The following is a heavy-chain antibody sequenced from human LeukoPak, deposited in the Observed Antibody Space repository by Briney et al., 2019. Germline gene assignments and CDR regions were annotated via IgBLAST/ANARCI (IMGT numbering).Heavy chain of an antibody. CDR2: FYYSGST. CDR3: AREAYRRSEGVYYIDY. D-gene: IGHD1-26*01. Sequence: SETLSLTCTVSGGXISSSSYYWGWIRQPPGKGLEWLGTFYYSGSTYYNPSLKSRVTISVDRSKNQFSLKLSSVTAADTPVYYCAREAYRRSEGVYYIDYWGRGTRVTVSS. J-gene: IGHJ4*02. CDR1: GGXISSSSYY. V-gene: IGHV4-39*01.